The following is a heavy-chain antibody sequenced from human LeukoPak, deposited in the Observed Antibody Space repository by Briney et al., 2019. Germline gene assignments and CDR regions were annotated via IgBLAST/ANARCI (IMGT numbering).Heavy chain of an antibody. Sequence: PSETLSLTCAVYGGSFSGYYWSWIRQPPGKGLEWIGEINHSGSTNYNPSLKSRVTISVDTSKNQFSLKLSSVTAADTAVYYCARDPAFLEWLFGRRNYGMDVWGQGTTVTVSS. CDR3: ARDPAFLEWLFGRRNYGMDV. CDR2: INHSGST. CDR1: GGSFSGYY. D-gene: IGHD3-3*01. J-gene: IGHJ6*02. V-gene: IGHV4-34*01.